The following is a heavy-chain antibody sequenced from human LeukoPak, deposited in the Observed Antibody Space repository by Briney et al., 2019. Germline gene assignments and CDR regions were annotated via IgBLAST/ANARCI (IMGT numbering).Heavy chain of an antibody. D-gene: IGHD2-15*01. CDR1: GFTFSSYA. Sequence: GGSLRLSCAASGFTFSSYAMHWVRQAPGEGLEWVAVISYDGSNKYYADSVKGRFTISRDNSKNTLYLQMNSLRAEDTAVYYCARDLSSGGSHFDYWGQGTLVTVSS. V-gene: IGHV3-30-3*01. CDR3: ARDLSSGGSHFDY. J-gene: IGHJ4*02. CDR2: ISYDGSNK.